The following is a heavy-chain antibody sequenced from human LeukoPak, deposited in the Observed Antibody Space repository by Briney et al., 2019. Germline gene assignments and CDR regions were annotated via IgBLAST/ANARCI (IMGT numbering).Heavy chain of an antibody. CDR2: INHSGST. Sequence: PSETLSLTCAVYGGSFSGYYWSWIRQPPGKGLEWIGEINHSGSTNYNPSLKSRVTISVDTSKNQFSLKLSSVTAADTALYYCARAKTGRALDYWGQGTLVTVSS. V-gene: IGHV4-34*01. D-gene: IGHD3-9*01. J-gene: IGHJ4*02. CDR1: GGSFSGYY. CDR3: ARAKTGRALDY.